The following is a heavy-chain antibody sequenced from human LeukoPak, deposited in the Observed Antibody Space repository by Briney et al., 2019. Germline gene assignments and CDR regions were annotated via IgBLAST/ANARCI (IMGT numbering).Heavy chain of an antibody. Sequence: GGSLRLSCAASGFTFSSYAMHWVRQAPGKGLEYVSAISSNGGSTYYANSVKGRFTISRDNSKNTLYLQMGSLRAEDMAVYYCARDEPISGWPYNVHWGQGSLVTVSS. D-gene: IGHD6-19*01. CDR2: ISSNGGST. CDR3: ARDEPISGWPYNVH. CDR1: GFTFSSYA. J-gene: IGHJ4*02. V-gene: IGHV3-64*01.